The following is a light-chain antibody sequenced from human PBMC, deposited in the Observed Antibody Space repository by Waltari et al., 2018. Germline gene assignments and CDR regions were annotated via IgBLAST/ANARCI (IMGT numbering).Light chain of an antibody. CDR2: AAS. CDR1: QGIREE. J-gene: IGKJ1*01. Sequence: TCRASQGIREELGWFQQKPRKAPKLLSCAASILESGVPLRFSGSGSGTEFTLTITSLRPEDFATYYCFQDYNYPRTFGQGTKVE. V-gene: IGKV1-6*01. CDR3: FQDYNYPRT.